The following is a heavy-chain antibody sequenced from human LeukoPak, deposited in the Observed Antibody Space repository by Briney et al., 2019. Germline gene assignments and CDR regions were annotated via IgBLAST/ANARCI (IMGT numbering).Heavy chain of an antibody. CDR1: GGSISSSSYY. CDR3: ARGDSGLSAFDI. CDR2: IYYSGST. V-gene: IGHV4-39*01. D-gene: IGHD2-21*01. J-gene: IGHJ3*02. Sequence: KPSETLSLTCTVSGGSISSSSYYWGWIRQPPGKGLEWIGSIYYSGSTYYNPSLKSRVTISVDTSKNQFSLKLSSVTAADTAVYYCARGDSGLSAFDIWGQGTMVTVSS.